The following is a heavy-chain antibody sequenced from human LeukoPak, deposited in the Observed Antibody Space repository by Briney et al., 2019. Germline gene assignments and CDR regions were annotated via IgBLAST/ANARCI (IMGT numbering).Heavy chain of an antibody. Sequence: ASVKVSCKAFGYSFTNNYIHWVRQAPGQGLEWMGIINPSGGSTSYAQKFKGRVIMNRDTATSTVYMELGSLTSEDTAVYYCAKESGGVVLGRTGWFDPWGQGTLVTVSS. CDR2: INPSGGST. J-gene: IGHJ5*02. CDR3: AKESGGVVLGRTGWFDP. CDR1: GYSFTNNY. D-gene: IGHD1-1*01. V-gene: IGHV1-46*01.